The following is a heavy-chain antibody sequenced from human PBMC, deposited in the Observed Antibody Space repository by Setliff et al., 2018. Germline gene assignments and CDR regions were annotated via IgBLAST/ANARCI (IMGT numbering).Heavy chain of an antibody. D-gene: IGHD4-17*01. V-gene: IGHV1-18*01. CDR3: ARDSPTVVTHLRVFDI. CDR1: GYTFTSYG. J-gene: IGHJ3*02. CDR2: TSVYNGNT. Sequence: GSVKVSCKASGYTFTSYGFSWVRQAPGQGLEWMGRTSVYNGNTNYGQKYQGRVAMTTDTSTSTAYMELRSLGSDDTAVYYCARDSPTVVTHLRVFDIWGQGTRVTVSS.